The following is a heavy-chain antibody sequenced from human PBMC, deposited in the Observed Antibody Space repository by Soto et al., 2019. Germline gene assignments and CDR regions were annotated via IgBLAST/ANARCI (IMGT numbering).Heavy chain of an antibody. J-gene: IGHJ4*01. CDR1: GFSLSTSGVG. D-gene: IGHD6-19*01. V-gene: IGHV2-5*02. CDR3: AHTFSSGTFDY. Sequence: GSGPTLVNPTQTLTLTCTFSGFSLSTSGVGVAWIRQPPGKTLEWLALIYWDDDKRHSPSLKNRLTITKDTPTNQVVLTMTNMDPADTATYYCAHTFSSGTFDYWGQGTLVTVSS. CDR2: IYWDDDK.